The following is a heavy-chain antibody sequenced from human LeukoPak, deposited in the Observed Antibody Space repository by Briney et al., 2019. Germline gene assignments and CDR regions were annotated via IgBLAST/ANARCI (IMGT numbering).Heavy chain of an antibody. CDR1: GYSISSGHN. CDR2: INHRGST. D-gene: IGHD6-19*01. Sequence: PSETLSLTCSVSGYSISSGHNWGWIRQAPGKGLEWIGEINHRGSTNYNPSLKSRVSISVDTSKNQFSLKLTSVTAADTAVYYCAGKAVAGPYFDYWGQGTLVTVSS. CDR3: AGKAVAGPYFDY. V-gene: IGHV4-38-2*01. J-gene: IGHJ4*02.